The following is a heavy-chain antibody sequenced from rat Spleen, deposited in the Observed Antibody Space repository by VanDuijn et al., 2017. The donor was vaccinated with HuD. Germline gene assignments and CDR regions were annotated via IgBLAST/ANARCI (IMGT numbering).Heavy chain of an antibody. CDR1: GFTFSDYY. CDR3: ARHGAYNNYGWFAY. D-gene: IGHD1-10*01. CDR2: ISSDGGRN. Sequence: EVKLVESGGGLVQPGKSLKLSCAASGFTFSDYYMAWVRQAPTKGLEWVATISSDGGRNFYRDSVKGRFTISRDNAKSSLYLQMDSLRSEDTASYYCARHGAYNNYGWFAYWGQGTLVTVSS. J-gene: IGHJ3*01. V-gene: IGHV5-7*01.